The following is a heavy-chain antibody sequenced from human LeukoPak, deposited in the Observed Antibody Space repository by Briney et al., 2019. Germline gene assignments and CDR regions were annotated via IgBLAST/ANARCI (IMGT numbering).Heavy chain of an antibody. D-gene: IGHD6-13*01. Sequence: ASVKVSCKASGGTFSSYAFSWVRQAPGQGLEWMGRIIPIFGTANYAQKFQGRVTITTDESTSTAYMELSSLRSEDTAVYYCARDWVAAAVPDAFDIWGQGTMVTVSS. J-gene: IGHJ3*02. CDR1: GGTFSSYA. V-gene: IGHV1-69*05. CDR2: IIPIFGTA. CDR3: ARDWVAAAVPDAFDI.